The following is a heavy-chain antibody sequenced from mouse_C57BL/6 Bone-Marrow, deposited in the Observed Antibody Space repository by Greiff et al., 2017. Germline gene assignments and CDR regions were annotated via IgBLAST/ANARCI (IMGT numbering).Heavy chain of an antibody. V-gene: IGHV5-9*01. Sequence: EVKPVESGGGLVKPGGSLKLSCAASGFTFSSYTMSWVRQTPEKRLQWVAAISGGGGNTYYPDSVKGRFTISRDNDKNILYLQMSSLRSEDTALYYCSRQVTTVLATKYFDVWGTGTTVTVSS. CDR1: GFTFSSYT. CDR2: ISGGGGNT. D-gene: IGHD1-1*01. J-gene: IGHJ1*03. CDR3: SRQVTTVLATKYFDV.